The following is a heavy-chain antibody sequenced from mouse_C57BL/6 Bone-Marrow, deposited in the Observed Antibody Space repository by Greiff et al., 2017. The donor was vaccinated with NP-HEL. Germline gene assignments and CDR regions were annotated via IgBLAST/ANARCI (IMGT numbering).Heavy chain of an antibody. D-gene: IGHD1-1*01. CDR3: TFIPYYYGTFDY. CDR1: GFNIKDYY. J-gene: IGHJ2*01. Sequence: VQLQQSGAELVRPGASVKLSCTASGFNIKDYYMHWVKQRPEHGLEWIGRIDPEDGDTEYAPKFQGKATMTADTSSNTAYLQLSSLTSEDTAVYYCTFIPYYYGTFDYWGQGTTLTVSS. V-gene: IGHV14-1*01. CDR2: IDPEDGDT.